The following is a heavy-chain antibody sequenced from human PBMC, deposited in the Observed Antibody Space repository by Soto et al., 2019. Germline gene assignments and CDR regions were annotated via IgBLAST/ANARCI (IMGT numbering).Heavy chain of an antibody. CDR1: GGTFSSYA. Sequence: SVKVSCNPSGGTFSSYAISWVRQAPGQGLEWMGGIIPIFGTANYAQKFQGRVTITADESTSTAYMELSSLRSEDTAVYYCARGTSEYSNCLGTFDYWGQGTLVTVSS. CDR3: ARGTSEYSNCLGTFDY. J-gene: IGHJ4*02. CDR2: IIPIFGTA. D-gene: IGHD4-4*01. V-gene: IGHV1-69*13.